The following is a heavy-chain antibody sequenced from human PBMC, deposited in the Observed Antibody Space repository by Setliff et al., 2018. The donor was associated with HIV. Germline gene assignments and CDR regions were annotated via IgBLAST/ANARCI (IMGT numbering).Heavy chain of an antibody. CDR2: IIPILDIA. D-gene: IGHD2-8*01. CDR1: GGTFSRYA. Sequence: SVKVSCKASGGTFSRYAISWVRQAPGQGLEWMGGIIPILDIANYAQKFQGRVTITADKSTNTAYMELSSLRSEDTAVYYCARGLGYCKNGVCYIGVHRTPDKYYFDSWGQGALVTVSS. V-gene: IGHV1-69*10. J-gene: IGHJ4*02. CDR3: ARGLGYCKNGVCYIGVHRTPDKYYFDS.